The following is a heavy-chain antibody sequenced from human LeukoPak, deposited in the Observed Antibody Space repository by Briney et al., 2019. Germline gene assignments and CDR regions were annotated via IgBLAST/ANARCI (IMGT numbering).Heavy chain of an antibody. J-gene: IGHJ3*02. Sequence: PGGSLRLSCAASGFTFSSYGMHWVRQAPGKGLEWVAFIRFDGINKYYADSVKGRFTISRDNAKNSLYLQMNSLRAEDTAVYYCARLWFGAFDAFDIWGQGTMVTVSS. CDR3: ARLWFGAFDAFDI. CDR1: GFTFSSYG. CDR2: IRFDGINK. V-gene: IGHV3-30*02. D-gene: IGHD3-10*01.